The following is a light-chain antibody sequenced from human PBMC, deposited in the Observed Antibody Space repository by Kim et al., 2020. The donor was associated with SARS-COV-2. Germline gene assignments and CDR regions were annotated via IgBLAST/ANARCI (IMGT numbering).Light chain of an antibody. CDR2: DVS. V-gene: IGLV2-14*04. J-gene: IGLJ1*01. CDR3: SSYTSSRGYV. Sequence: GQSFTIACTGTSSDVGGYNYVSWYQQHPGKAPKLMIYDVSKRPSGVSNRFSGSKSGNTASLTISGLQAEDEADYYCSSYTSSRGYVFGTGTKVTVL. CDR1: SSDVGGYNY.